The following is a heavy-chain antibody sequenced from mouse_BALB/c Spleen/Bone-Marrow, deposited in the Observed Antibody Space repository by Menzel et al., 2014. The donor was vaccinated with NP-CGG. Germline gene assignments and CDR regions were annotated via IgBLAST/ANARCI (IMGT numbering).Heavy chain of an antibody. J-gene: IGHJ2*01. CDR3: VRGGVRRGSSFDT. V-gene: IGHV2-9*02. CDR1: GFSLTSYG. Sequence: VKLVESGPGLVAPSQSLSITCTVSGFSLTSYGVHWVRQPPGKGLEWLGVIWAGGSTNYNSALMSRLSISKDNSKSQVFLKINRVQNEGTAMYYCVRGGVRRGSSFDTWGHNATLTLSS. CDR2: IWAGGST. D-gene: IGHD1-3*01.